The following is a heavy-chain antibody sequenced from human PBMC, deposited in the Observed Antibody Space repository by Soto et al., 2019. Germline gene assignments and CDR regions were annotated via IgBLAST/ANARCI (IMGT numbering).Heavy chain of an antibody. CDR1: GGSISSYY. CDR2: FYYSGST. CDR3: ARGPLTTYFDY. V-gene: IGHV4-59*01. Sequence: SETLSLTCTVSGGSISSYYWSWIRQPPGKGLEWIGYFYYSGSTNYNPSLKSRVTISVDTSKNQFSLKLSSVTAADTAVYYCARGPLTTYFDYWGQGTLVTVSS. J-gene: IGHJ4*02.